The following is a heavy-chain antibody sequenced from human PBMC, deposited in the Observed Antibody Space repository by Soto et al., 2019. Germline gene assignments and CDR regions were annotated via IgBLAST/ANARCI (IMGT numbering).Heavy chain of an antibody. CDR1: GGTFSSYA. J-gene: IGHJ6*02. CDR2: IIPIFGTA. Sequence: QVQLVQSGAEVKKPGSSVKVSCKASGGTFSSYAISWVRQAPGQGLEWMGGIIPIFGTANYAQKFQGRVTITADEAPSTAYIGLSSLRSEDTAVYYCAGGNTTVTTSIVYYYYGMDVWGQGTTVTVSS. D-gene: IGHD4-17*01. CDR3: AGGNTTVTTSIVYYYYGMDV. V-gene: IGHV1-69*12.